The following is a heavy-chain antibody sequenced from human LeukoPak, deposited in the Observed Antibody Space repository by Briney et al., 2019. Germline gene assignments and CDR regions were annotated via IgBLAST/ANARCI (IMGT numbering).Heavy chain of an antibody. CDR3: XXXXLVMNYYYYMDV. Sequence: PGGSLRLSCAASGFTFSSYAMSWVRQAPGKGLEWVSAISGSGGSTYYADSVKGRFTISRDNSKNTLYLQMNSLRAEDTAVYYXXXXXLVMNYYYYMDVWGKGTTVTVSS. J-gene: IGHJ6*03. CDR2: ISGSGGST. CDR1: GFTFSSYA. V-gene: IGHV3-23*01. D-gene: IGHD3-16*01.